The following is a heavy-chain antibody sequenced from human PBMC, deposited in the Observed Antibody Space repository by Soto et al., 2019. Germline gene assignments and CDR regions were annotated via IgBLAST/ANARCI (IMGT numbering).Heavy chain of an antibody. Sequence: QVQLVQSGPEVKKPGASVKVSCKASGYTFNTYGFSWVRQAPGQGLEWVGWIGTHNGDTTYAQKFQGRVTMTIDTSTTTSYMELRSLTSDDTAMYFCARYWRGAEGFDPWGQGTLVTVSS. CDR1: GYTFNTYG. V-gene: IGHV1-18*01. CDR3: ARYWRGAEGFDP. D-gene: IGHD3-3*01. CDR2: IGTHNGDT. J-gene: IGHJ5*02.